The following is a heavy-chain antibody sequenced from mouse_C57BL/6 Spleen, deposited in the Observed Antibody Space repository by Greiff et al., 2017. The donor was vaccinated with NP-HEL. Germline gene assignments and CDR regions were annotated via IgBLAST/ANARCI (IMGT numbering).Heavy chain of an antibody. Sequence: LQESGAELVRPGASVTLSCKASGYTFTDYEMHWVKQTPVHGLEWIGAIDPETGGTAYNQKFKGKAILTADKSSSTAYMELRSLTSEDSAVYYCTREGLETGLDYWGQGTTLTVSS. J-gene: IGHJ2*01. CDR2: IDPETGGT. CDR1: GYTFTDYE. D-gene: IGHD4-1*01. V-gene: IGHV1-15*01. CDR3: TREGLETGLDY.